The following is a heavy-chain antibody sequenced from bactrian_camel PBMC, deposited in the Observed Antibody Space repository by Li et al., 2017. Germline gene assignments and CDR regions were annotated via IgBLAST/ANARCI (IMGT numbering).Heavy chain of an antibody. CDR2: IDSIGTT. CDR1: GYTLSPYC. J-gene: IGHJ4*01. CDR3: VLDPGASQCNDDPWTAQTLGIF. V-gene: IGHV3S55*01. Sequence: HVQLVESGGGSVQAGDSLRISCAISGYTLSPYCMAWFRQTPGNERERVAMIDSIGTTTYPISVKGRFTISKDSAGNILYLQMNSLEPEDTAMYYCVLDPGASQCNDDPWTAQTLGIFWGQGTQVTVS. D-gene: IGHD1*01.